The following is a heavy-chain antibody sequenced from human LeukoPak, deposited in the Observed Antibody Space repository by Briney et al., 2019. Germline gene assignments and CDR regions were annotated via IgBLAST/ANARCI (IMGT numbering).Heavy chain of an antibody. CDR1: GYTFTSYG. D-gene: IGHD3-22*01. CDR3: ARGHGVWYYFDSSGSLFDY. Sequence: ASVKVSCKASGYTFTSYGINWVRQATGQGLEWMGWMNPNSGNTGYAQKFQGRVTMTRNTSVSTAYMELSSLRSEDTAVYYCARGHGVWYYFDSSGSLFDYWGQGTLVTVSS. V-gene: IGHV1-8*01. J-gene: IGHJ4*02. CDR2: MNPNSGNT.